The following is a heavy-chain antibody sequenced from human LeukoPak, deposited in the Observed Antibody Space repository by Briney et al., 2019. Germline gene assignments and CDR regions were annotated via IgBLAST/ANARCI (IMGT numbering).Heavy chain of an antibody. V-gene: IGHV1-46*01. CDR1: GYTFTSYY. D-gene: IGHD1-26*01. CDR3: ARGSGSYYVLVY. Sequence: ASVKVSCKASGYTFTSYYMHWVRQAPGQGLEWMGIINPSGGSRSYAQKLHGRVTMTRDMCTSTVYMELSSLRSEDTAVYYCARGSGSYYVLVYWGQGTLVTVSS. J-gene: IGHJ4*02. CDR2: INPSGGSR.